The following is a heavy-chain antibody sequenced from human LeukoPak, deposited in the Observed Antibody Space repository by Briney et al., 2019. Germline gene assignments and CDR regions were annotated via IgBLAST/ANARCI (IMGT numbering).Heavy chain of an antibody. CDR1: GGSFSGYY. D-gene: IGHD1-26*01. V-gene: IGHV4-34*01. CDR3: ARSRAFNSGAFDP. CDR2: INHSGST. Sequence: SETLSLTWAVYGGSFSGYYWSWIRQPPGKGLEWIGEINHSGSTNYNPSLKSRVTISVDTSKNQFSLKLSSVTAADTAVYYCARSRAFNSGAFDPWGQGSLVTVSS. J-gene: IGHJ5*02.